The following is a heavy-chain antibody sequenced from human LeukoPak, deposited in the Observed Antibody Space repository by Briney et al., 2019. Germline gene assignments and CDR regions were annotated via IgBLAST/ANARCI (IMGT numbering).Heavy chain of an antibody. CDR3: AKDGHYGDSSMDV. Sequence: GGSLRLSCAVSGFTFSSYAMSWVRQPPGKGLGWVSAISGSGGSTYYADSVKGRFTISRDNSKNTLYLQMNSLRAEDTAVYYCAKDGHYGDSSMDVWGKGTTVTVSS. V-gene: IGHV3-23*01. CDR1: GFTFSSYA. D-gene: IGHD4-17*01. CDR2: ISGSGGST. J-gene: IGHJ6*03.